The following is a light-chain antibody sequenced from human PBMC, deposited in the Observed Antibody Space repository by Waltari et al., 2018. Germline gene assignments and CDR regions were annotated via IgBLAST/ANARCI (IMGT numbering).Light chain of an antibody. CDR2: CDN. V-gene: IGLV1-44*01. Sequence: HFLLTQPPSASWTPGPTLTISCSVTGPHLSSYTLHCYQHLPRAAPKLLIYCDNQRPSGVPDRFSASKFGTSASLAISGLQSEDEAYYFCAAWDDSLNSVFFGGGTRLTVL. J-gene: IGLJ2*01. CDR1: GPHLSSYT. CDR3: AAWDDSLNSVF.